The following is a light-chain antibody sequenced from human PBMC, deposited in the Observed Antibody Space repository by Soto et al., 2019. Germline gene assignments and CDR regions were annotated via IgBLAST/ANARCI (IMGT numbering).Light chain of an antibody. V-gene: IGKV3-15*01. J-gene: IGKJ1*01. Sequence: EIVMTQSPATLSVSPGERATLSCTASHYIYSNVAWFQQRPGQAPRLLIYRASTRATGTPARFTGSGSGTEFTLTITSLQSEDFALDYCQQYHNLWTFGQGTEVEIK. CDR1: HYIYSN. CDR3: QQYHNLWT. CDR2: RAS.